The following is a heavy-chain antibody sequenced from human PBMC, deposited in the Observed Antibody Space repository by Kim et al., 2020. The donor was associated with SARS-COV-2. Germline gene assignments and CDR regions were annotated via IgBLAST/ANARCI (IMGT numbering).Heavy chain of an antibody. D-gene: IGHD2-2*01. CDR1: GGSISSSSYY. J-gene: IGHJ5*02. CDR3: ARQLGCSSTSCPLIWFDP. V-gene: IGHV4-39*01. CDR2: IYYSGST. Sequence: SETLSLTCTVSGGSISSSSYYWGWIRQPPGKGLEWIGSIYYSGSTYYNPSLKSRVTISVDTSKNQFSLKLSSVTAADTAVYYCARQLGCSSTSCPLIWFDPWGQGTLVTVSS.